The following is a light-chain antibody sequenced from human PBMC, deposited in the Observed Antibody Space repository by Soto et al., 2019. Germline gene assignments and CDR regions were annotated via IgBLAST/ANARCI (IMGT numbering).Light chain of an antibody. CDR1: QSVSGN. J-gene: IGKJ1*01. CDR3: QQYNNWPQT. CDR2: GAA. Sequence: ETMMTQSPATLSVSPGERATLSCRASQSVSGNLAWYQQKPGQAPRLLIYGAATRATGIPARFSGSGSGTDFTLTISSLQSEDFAVYYCQQYNNWPQTFGQGTKVEIK. V-gene: IGKV3-15*01.